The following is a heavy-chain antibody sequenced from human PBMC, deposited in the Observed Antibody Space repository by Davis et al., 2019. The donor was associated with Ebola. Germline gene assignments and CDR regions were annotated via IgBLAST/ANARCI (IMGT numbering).Heavy chain of an antibody. CDR3: ARLSGLFSSSSGALYFDL. CDR1: GGSISSGTYY. J-gene: IGHJ2*01. V-gene: IGHV4-39*07. Sequence: SETLSLTCSVPGGSISSGTYYWGWVRQPPGKGLAWIGSIYYNGRPYYSSSLEVRVTILLDTSKNQFSLKLRSVTAADTAVYFWARLSGLFSSSSGALYFDLWGRGTLVSVSS. CDR2: IYYNGRP. D-gene: IGHD6-6*01.